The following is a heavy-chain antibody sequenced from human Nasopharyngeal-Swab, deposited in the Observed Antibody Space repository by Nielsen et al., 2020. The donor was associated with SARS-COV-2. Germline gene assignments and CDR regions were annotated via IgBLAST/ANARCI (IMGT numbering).Heavy chain of an antibody. V-gene: IGHV4-30-4*01. Sequence: RQAPGKGLEWIGYIYYSGSTYYNPSLKSRVTISVDTSKNQFSLKLSSVTAADTAVYYCAREGNCSGDSCYSYFDYWGQGTLVTVSS. J-gene: IGHJ4*02. CDR2: IYYSGST. D-gene: IGHD2-15*01. CDR3: AREGNCSGDSCYSYFDY.